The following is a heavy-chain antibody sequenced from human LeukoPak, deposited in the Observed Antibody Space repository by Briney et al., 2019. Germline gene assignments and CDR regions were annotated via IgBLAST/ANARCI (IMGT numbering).Heavy chain of an antibody. CDR2: INPNSGGT. Sequence: ASVKVSCKASGYTFTSYYMHCVRRAPGQGLEWMGGINPNSGGTTYAQNFQGRVTMPRETSISTAYMERSRLRSDDTAVYYCARDHWVVPAATGYGYWGQGTLVTVSS. J-gene: IGHJ4*02. V-gene: IGHV1-2*02. D-gene: IGHD2-2*01. CDR1: GYTFTSYY. CDR3: ARDHWVVPAATGYGY.